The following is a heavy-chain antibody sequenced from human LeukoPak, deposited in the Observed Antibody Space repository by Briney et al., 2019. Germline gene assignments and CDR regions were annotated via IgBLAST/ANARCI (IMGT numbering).Heavy chain of an antibody. D-gene: IGHD6-19*01. CDR3: ARDQFGQWLGYPDY. Sequence: ASLKVSCKASGYTFTGYYMHWVRQAPGQGLEWMGWINPNSGGTNYAQKFQGRVTMTRDTSISTAYMELSRLRSDDTAVYYCARDQFGQWLGYPDYWGQGTLVTVSS. V-gene: IGHV1-2*02. CDR1: GYTFTGYY. CDR2: INPNSGGT. J-gene: IGHJ4*02.